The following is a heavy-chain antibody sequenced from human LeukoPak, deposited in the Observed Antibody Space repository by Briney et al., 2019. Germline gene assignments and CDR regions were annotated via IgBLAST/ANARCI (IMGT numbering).Heavy chain of an antibody. CDR3: ATSYCGGDCYEYNWFDP. J-gene: IGHJ5*02. D-gene: IGHD2-21*01. Sequence: ASVKVSCKVSGYTLTELSMHWVRQAPGKGLEWMGGFDPEDGETIYAQKFQGRVTMTEDTSTDTAYMELSSLRSEDTAVYYCATSYCGGDCYEYNWFDPWGQGTLVTVSS. CDR2: FDPEDGET. V-gene: IGHV1-24*01. CDR1: GYTLTELS.